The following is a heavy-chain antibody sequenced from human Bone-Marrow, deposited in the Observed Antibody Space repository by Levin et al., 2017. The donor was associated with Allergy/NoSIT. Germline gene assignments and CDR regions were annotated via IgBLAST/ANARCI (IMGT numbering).Heavy chain of an antibody. Sequence: KGSGPTLVKPTQTLTLTCTFSGFSLSTSGVGVGWIRQPPGKALEWLALIYWNDDKRYSPSLKSRLTITKDTSKNQVVLTMTNMDAVDTATYYCAHRRGWDYGDYWGQGTLVTVAA. J-gene: IGHJ4*02. D-gene: IGHD6-19*01. V-gene: IGHV2-5*01. CDR1: GFSLSTSGVG. CDR3: AHRRGWDYGDY. CDR2: IYWNDDK.